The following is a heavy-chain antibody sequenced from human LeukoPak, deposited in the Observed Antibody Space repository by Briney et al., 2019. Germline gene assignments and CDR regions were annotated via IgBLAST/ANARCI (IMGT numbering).Heavy chain of an antibody. CDR2: ISAYNGNT. CDR1: GYSFTSYG. D-gene: IGHD2-15*01. J-gene: IGHJ3*02. Sequence: GESLKISCKGSGYSFTSYGISWVRQAPGQGLEWMGWISAYNGNTNYAQKLQGRVTMTTDTSTSTAYMELRSLRSDDTAVYYCARVWVAHNAFDIWGQGTMVTVSS. CDR3: ARVWVAHNAFDI. V-gene: IGHV1-18*01.